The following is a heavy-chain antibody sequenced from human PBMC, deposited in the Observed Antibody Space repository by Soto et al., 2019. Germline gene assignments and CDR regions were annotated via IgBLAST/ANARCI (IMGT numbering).Heavy chain of an antibody. CDR1: GFTVSSNY. J-gene: IGHJ4*02. D-gene: IGHD3-3*01. CDR2: NYSGGST. Sequence: EVQLVESGGGLVQPGGSLSLSCAPSGFTVSSNYMSWVRKAPGRGLGRVAVNYSGGSTSDAASVKGRFTISRDNSKNTVYLQMNSLRAEDTAVYYCARDGGAYWGQGTLVTVSS. CDR3: ARDGGAY. V-gene: IGHV3-66*01.